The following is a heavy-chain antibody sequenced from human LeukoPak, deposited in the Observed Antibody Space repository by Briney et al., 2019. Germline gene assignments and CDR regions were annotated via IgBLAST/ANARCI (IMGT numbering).Heavy chain of an antibody. Sequence: GESLRLSCAASGFTFSSYAMTWVRQAPGKGLEWVSSLSGSGGYTYHANSVKGRFTISRDNSKNTLYLRMNSLRAEDTAVYYCAKGMGYYDGMDVWGQGTTVTVSS. J-gene: IGHJ6*02. CDR2: LSGSGGYT. V-gene: IGHV3-23*01. CDR1: GFTFSSYA. CDR3: AKGMGYYDGMDV. D-gene: IGHD1-26*01.